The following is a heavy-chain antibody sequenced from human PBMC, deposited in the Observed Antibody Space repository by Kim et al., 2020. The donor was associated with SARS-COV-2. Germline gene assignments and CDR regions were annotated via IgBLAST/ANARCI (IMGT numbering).Heavy chain of an antibody. V-gene: IGHV3-9*01. Sequence: GGSLRLSCAASGFTFDDYAMHWVRQAPGKGLEWVSGISWNSGSIGYADSVKGRFTISRDNAKNSLYLQMNSLRAEDTALYYCAKDHRDSSSWYRGYFDYWGQGTLVTVSS. CDR3: AKDHRDSSSWYRGYFDY. J-gene: IGHJ4*02. CDR2: ISWNSGSI. D-gene: IGHD6-13*01. CDR1: GFTFDDYA.